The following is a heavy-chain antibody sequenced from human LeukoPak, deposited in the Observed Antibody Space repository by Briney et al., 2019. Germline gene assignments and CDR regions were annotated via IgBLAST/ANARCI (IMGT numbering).Heavy chain of an antibody. J-gene: IGHJ3*02. D-gene: IGHD4-17*01. Sequence: SQTLSLTCTVSGGSISSGDYYWSWIRQPPGKGLEWIGYIYYSGSTYYNPSLKSRVTISVDTSKNQFSLKLSSVTAADTAVYYCARDGGSVTSDALDIWGQGTMVTVSS. CDR1: GGSISSGDYY. V-gene: IGHV4-30-4*08. CDR2: IYYSGST. CDR3: ARDGGSVTSDALDI.